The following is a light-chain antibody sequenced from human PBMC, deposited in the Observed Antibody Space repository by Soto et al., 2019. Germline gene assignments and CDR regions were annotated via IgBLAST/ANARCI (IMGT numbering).Light chain of an antibody. CDR3: LLSYRGARV. J-gene: IGLJ2*01. CDR1: TGAVTSGHY. V-gene: IGLV7-46*01. Sequence: QAVVTQEPSLSVSPGGTVTLTCGASTGAVTSGHYPFWFQQKPGQAPRTLIYDINNKHSWTPARFSGSLLGGKAALTLSCAQPEDEADYYCLLSYRGARVFGGGTKLTVL. CDR2: DIN.